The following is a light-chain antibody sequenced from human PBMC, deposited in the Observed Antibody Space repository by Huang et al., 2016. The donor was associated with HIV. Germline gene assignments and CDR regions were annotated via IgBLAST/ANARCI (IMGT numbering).Light chain of an antibody. V-gene: IGKV1-39*01. J-gene: IGKJ3*01. CDR3: QQSIRTPFT. Sequence: DIQLTQSPSSLSASVGDRVTITCRAGQIVNTYLNWYHQRPGKAPSLLICGASRLHSGVKSRFSGSGSGSDFTLIISGLQPEDIGTYYCQQSIRTPFTFGPGT. CDR1: QIVNTY. CDR2: GAS.